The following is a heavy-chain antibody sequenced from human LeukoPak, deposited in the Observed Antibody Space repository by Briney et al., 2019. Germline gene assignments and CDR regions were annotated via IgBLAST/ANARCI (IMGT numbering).Heavy chain of an antibody. CDR1: GFTFRSHA. V-gene: IGHV3-23*01. CDR3: VRAPYYSGIEHYFDH. D-gene: IGHD3-22*01. CDR2: IYENGGTT. Sequence: GGSLRLSCVGSGFTFRSHAMSWVRQAPEKGLEFVSGIYENGGTTYYADSVKGRFSISRDNSKNTLYLQMDSLRGEDTAVYYCVRAPYYSGIEHYFDHWGQGILVTVSS. J-gene: IGHJ4*02.